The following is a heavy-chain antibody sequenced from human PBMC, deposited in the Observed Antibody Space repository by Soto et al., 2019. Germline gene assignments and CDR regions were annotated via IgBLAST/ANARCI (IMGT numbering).Heavy chain of an antibody. Sequence: QITLKESGPPLVKPTQTLTLTCTFSGFSLSTSGVGVGWIRQPPGKALEWLALIYWDDDKRYSPSLKSRLTITKDTSKNQVVLTMTNMDPVDTATYYCAHSLEVVSAFNWFDPWGQGTLVTVSS. CDR1: GFSLSTSGVG. V-gene: IGHV2-5*02. J-gene: IGHJ5*02. CDR3: AHSLEVVSAFNWFDP. D-gene: IGHD2-8*02. CDR2: IYWDDDK.